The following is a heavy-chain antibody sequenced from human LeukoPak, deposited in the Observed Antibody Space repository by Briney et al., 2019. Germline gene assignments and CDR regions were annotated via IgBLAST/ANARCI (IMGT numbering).Heavy chain of an antibody. D-gene: IGHD7-27*01. CDR1: GGSISSHY. V-gene: IGHV4-59*11. J-gene: IGHJ3*02. CDR3: ARRSPGEAFDI. Sequence: PSETLSLTCTVSGGSISSHYWNWIRQPPGKGLEWIGYIYYSEGTNYNPSLKSRVTISVDTSKNQFSLKLSSVTAADTAVYYCARRSPGEAFDIWGQGTMVTVSS. CDR2: IYYSEGT.